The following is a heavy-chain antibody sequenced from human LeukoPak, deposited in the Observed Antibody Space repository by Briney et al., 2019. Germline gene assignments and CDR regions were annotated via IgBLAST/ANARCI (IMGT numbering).Heavy chain of an antibody. V-gene: IGHV3-7*01. J-gene: IGHJ4*02. Sequence: GGSLRLSCAASGFTFSSYWMSWVRQAPGKGLEWVANIKEDGSERYYVDSVKGRFTISRDDAKNSLSLQMNSLRAEDTAVYYCARDPSGWYFVDYWGQGTLVTVSS. D-gene: IGHD6-19*01. CDR2: IKEDGSER. CDR3: ARDPSGWYFVDY. CDR1: GFTFSSYW.